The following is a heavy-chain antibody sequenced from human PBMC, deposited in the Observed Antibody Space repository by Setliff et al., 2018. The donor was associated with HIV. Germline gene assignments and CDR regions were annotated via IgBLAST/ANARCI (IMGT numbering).Heavy chain of an antibody. CDR3: AYSGRQLRGPYFDF. CDR2: IYWSNNK. V-gene: IGHV2-5*01. Sequence: SGPTLVNPTPTLTLTCTFSGLSLSASGVGVGWIRQSPGKALEWLAFIYWSNNKHYSTSLKSRLTVTKDTSKNRVVFTMTNMDPVDTATYYCAYSGRQLRGPYFDFWGQGTPVTVSS. CDR1: GLSLSASGVG. D-gene: IGHD1-1*01. J-gene: IGHJ4*02.